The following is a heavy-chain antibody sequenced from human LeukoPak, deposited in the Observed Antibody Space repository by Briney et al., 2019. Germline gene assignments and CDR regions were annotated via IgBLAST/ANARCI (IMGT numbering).Heavy chain of an antibody. CDR1: GYTFKDYD. CDR3: ARATPGGLHGYSFDY. V-gene: IGHV1-8*02. D-gene: IGHD5-18*01. Sequence: ASVKVSCKASGYTFKDYDINWVRQATGQGLEWMGWMNPNSGNTGFAQKFQDRVSMTRDTSINTAYMELTSLRSGDTAVYYCARATPGGLHGYSFDYWGQGTVVTVYS. J-gene: IGHJ4*02. CDR2: MNPNSGNT.